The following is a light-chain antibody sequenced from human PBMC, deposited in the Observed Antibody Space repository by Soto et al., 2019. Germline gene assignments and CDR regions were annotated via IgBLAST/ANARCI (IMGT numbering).Light chain of an antibody. V-gene: IGLV3-21*04. CDR1: NIGSKS. CDR3: QVWRNNNDLNYV. CDR2: YDS. J-gene: IGLJ1*01. Sequence: SYELTQPPSVSVAPGKTASITCGGTNIGSKSVHWYQQKPGQAPVLVIYYDSDRPSGIPERFSGSNSGNTATLTISRVEAGDEADYYCQVWRNNNDLNYVFGSGTKLTVL.